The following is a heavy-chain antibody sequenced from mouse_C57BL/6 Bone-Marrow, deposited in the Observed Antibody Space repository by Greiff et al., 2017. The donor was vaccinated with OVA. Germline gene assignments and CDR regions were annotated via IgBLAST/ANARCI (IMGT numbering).Heavy chain of an antibody. CDR2: IYPGSGST. J-gene: IGHJ1*03. V-gene: IGHV1-55*01. CDR3: ARERPYYYGSFFV. D-gene: IGHD1-1*01. CDR1: GYTFTSYW. Sequence: VQLQQPGAELVKPGASVKMSCKASGYTFTSYWITWVKQRPGQGLEWIGDIYPGSGSTNYNEKFKSKATLTVDTSSSTAYMQLSSLTSEDSAVYYCARERPYYYGSFFVWGTGTTVTVSS.